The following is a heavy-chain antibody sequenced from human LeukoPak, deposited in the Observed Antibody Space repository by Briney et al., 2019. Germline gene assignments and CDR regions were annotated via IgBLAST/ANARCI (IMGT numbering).Heavy chain of an antibody. CDR2: INPSGGST. CDR1: GYTFTNYY. Sequence: ASVKVSCKASGYTFTNYYMHWVRQAPGRGLEWMGVINPSGGSTSYAQKFQGRVTMTRDMSTSTVYMELSSLRCEDTAVYYCARAPPDSSGYLVDYWGQGTLVTVSS. CDR3: ARAPPDSSGYLVDY. D-gene: IGHD3-22*01. J-gene: IGHJ4*02. V-gene: IGHV1-46*01.